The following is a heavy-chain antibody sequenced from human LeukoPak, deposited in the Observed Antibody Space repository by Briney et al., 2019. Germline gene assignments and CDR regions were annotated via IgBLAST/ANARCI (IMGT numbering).Heavy chain of an antibody. CDR3: ARLPIVWAMVRGAFDY. D-gene: IGHD3-10*01. J-gene: IGHJ4*02. Sequence: PSETLSLTCTVSGGSISSYYWSWIRQPPGKGLEWIGYIYYSGSTNYNPSLKSRVTISVDTSKNQFSLKLSSVTAADTAVYYCARLPIVWAMVRGAFDYWGQGTLVTVSS. CDR2: IYYSGST. CDR1: GGSISSYY. V-gene: IGHV4-59*12.